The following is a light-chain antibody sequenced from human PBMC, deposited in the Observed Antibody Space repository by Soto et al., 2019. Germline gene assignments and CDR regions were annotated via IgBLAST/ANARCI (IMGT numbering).Light chain of an antibody. Sequence: EVVMTQSPATLSVSPGERATLSCRASQSVSSSYLAWYQQKPGQAPRLLIYGAFNRAAGIPARFSGSGSGTDFTLTISRLEPEDFAVYYCQQYGSSPGTFGQGTKVDI. CDR2: GAF. V-gene: IGKV3-20*01. CDR3: QQYGSSPGT. J-gene: IGKJ1*01. CDR1: QSVSSSY.